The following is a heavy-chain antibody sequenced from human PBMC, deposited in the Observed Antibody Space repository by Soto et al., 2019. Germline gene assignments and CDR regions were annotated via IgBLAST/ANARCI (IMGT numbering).Heavy chain of an antibody. CDR3: ARGPGAAAGTGDFDH. CDR1: GFTVSSNY. V-gene: IGHV3-53*01. Sequence: GGSLRLSCAASGFTVSSNYKSWVRQAPGKGLEWVSVIYSGGRTYYADSVKGRFTISRDNSKNTLYLQMNSLRAEDTAVYYCARGPGAAAGTGDFDHWGQGTLVTVSS. D-gene: IGHD6-13*01. CDR2: IYSGGRT. J-gene: IGHJ4*02.